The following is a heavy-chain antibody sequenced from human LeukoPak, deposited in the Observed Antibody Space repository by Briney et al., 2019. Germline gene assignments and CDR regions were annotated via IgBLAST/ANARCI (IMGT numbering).Heavy chain of an antibody. J-gene: IGHJ4*02. D-gene: IGHD3-10*01. CDR2: TSSDLNVE. CDR1: GFTFRNYV. V-gene: IGHV3-30-3*01. Sequence: GGSLGLSCAASGFTFRNYVIHWVRQAPGKGLEWVAVTSSDLNVELYADSVKGRFTISRDNSRSTLYLQMNSLRPEDTAIYYCAREGYYGSGSPPSLYFDYWGQGTLVTVSS. CDR3: AREGYYGSGSPPSLYFDY.